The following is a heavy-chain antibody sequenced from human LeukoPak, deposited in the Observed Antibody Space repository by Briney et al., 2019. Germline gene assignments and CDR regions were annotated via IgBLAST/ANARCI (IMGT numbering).Heavy chain of an antibody. CDR1: GGTFSSYA. J-gene: IGHJ4*02. V-gene: IGHV1-69*04. Sequence: GASVKVSCKASGGTFSSYAISWVRQAPGQGLEWMGRIIPILGIANYAQRFQGRVTMTTDTSTSTAYMELRSLRSDDTAVYYCARDWSWNDGSSGYWGQGTLVTVSS. CDR2: IIPILGIA. D-gene: IGHD1-1*01. CDR3: ARDWSWNDGSSGY.